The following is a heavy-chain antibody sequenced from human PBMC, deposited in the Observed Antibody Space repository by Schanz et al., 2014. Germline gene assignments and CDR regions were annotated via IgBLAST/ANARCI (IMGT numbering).Heavy chain of an antibody. J-gene: IGHJ5*02. CDR3: ARGGSVATIAPYTWFDP. Sequence: QVHLVQSGAEVKRPGASVKVSCKASEYSFTSYSMHWVRQAPGQRLEGMGWINTGSGDTKYSQNFQGRVTITRDTSASTAYMELSSLRSEDTAVYSCARGGSVATIAPYTWFDPWGQGTLVTVSS. CDR2: INTGSGDT. V-gene: IGHV1-3*04. CDR1: EYSFTSYS. D-gene: IGHD5-12*01.